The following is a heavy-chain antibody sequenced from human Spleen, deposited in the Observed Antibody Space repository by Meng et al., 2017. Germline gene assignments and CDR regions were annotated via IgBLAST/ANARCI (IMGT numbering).Heavy chain of an antibody. CDR2: IVPDGGIT. CDR3: ARDLAWVLFDY. D-gene: IGHD3-3*01. CDR1: GFNFGDYI. Sequence: GGAGVGLFQRGGSLGLACGASGFNFGDYIMHWVRQSPGKGLEWVSRIVPDGGITTYADSVKGRFTVSRDNAKNTLYLQMNSLGADDTAVYYCARDLAWVLFDYWGQGALVTVSS. J-gene: IGHJ4*02. V-gene: IGHV3-74*01.